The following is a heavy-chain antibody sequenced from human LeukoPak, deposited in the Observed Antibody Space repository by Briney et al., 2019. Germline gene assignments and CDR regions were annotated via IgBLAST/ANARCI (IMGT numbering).Heavy chain of an antibody. V-gene: IGHV4-61*08. J-gene: IGHJ4*02. CDR2: TYYSGST. CDR1: GDSISSGDHY. D-gene: IGHD3-22*01. Sequence: SETLSLTCTVSGDSISSGDHYWSWIRQPPGKGLEWIGYTYYSGSTNYNPSLKSRVTISVDTSKNQFSLKLSSVTAADTAFYYCARNPRGFGKYYFDYWGQGMLVTVSS. CDR3: ARNPRGFGKYYFDY.